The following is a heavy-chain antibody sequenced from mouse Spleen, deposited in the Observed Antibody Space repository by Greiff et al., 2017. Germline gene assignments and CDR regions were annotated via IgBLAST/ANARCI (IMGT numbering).Heavy chain of an antibody. Sequence: EVQLVESGGGLVKPGGSLKLSCAASGFTFSDYGMAWVRQAPGKGPELVAFISNLAYSIYYADTVTGRFTISRENAKNTLYLEMSSLRSEDTAMYYCARRDYYGSSSGWFAYWGQGTLVTVSA. CDR1: GFTFSDYG. V-gene: IGHV5-15*04. J-gene: IGHJ3*01. CDR3: ARRDYYGSSSGWFAY. CDR2: ISNLAYSI. D-gene: IGHD1-1*01.